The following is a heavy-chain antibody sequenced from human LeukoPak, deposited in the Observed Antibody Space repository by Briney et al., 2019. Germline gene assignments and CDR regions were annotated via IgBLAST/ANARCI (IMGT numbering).Heavy chain of an antibody. CDR3: ARGPSIQLWSDPYYYYGMDV. D-gene: IGHD5-18*01. CDR2: IYYSGST. V-gene: IGHV4-59*12. J-gene: IGHJ6*02. Sequence: SETLSLTCTVSGGSISSYYWSWIRQPPGKGLEWIGYIYYSGSTNYNPSLKSRVTISVDTSKNQFSLKLSSVTAADTAVYYCARGPSIQLWSDPYYYYGMDVWGQGTTVTVSS. CDR1: GGSISSYY.